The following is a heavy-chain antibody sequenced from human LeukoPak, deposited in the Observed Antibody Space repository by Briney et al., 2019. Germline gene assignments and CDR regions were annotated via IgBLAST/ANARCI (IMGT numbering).Heavy chain of an antibody. D-gene: IGHD3-10*01. CDR2: IYHSGST. CDR1: GYSISSGYY. Sequence: SETLSLTCTVSGYSISSGYYWGWIRQPPGKGLEWIGSIYHSGSTYYNPSLKSRGTISVDTSKNQFSLRLSSVTAADTAVYYCARTYYGDNWFDPWGQGTLVTVSS. V-gene: IGHV4-38-2*02. J-gene: IGHJ5*02. CDR3: ARTYYGDNWFDP.